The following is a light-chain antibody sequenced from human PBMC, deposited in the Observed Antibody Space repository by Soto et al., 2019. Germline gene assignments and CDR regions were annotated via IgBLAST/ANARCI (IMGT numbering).Light chain of an antibody. CDR2: EVS. J-gene: IGLJ1*01. CDR3: SSYTSSITPYV. Sequence: QSALTQPASVSGSPGQSITISCTGTSSDVGGYNYVSWYQQHPGKAPKLMIYEVSNRPSGVSNRFSGSKSGNTASLTISGLQAEDEADYYCSSYTSSITPYVFGTGTKVTLL. CDR1: SSDVGGYNY. V-gene: IGLV2-14*01.